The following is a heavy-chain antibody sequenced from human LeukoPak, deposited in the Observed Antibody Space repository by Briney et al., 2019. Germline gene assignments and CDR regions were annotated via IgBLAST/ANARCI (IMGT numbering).Heavy chain of an antibody. J-gene: IGHJ4*02. Sequence: SGPTPVETTQTPPPACPLSGVSLSTSGGGVGWIPQPPGKALGGLALIYWDDDKRYSPSLKSRLTITKDTSKNQVVLTMTNMDPVDTATYYCAHRLDGSRKKSFDYWGQGTLVTVSS. CDR2: IYWDDDK. CDR3: AHRLDGSRKKSFDY. D-gene: IGHD3-10*01. V-gene: IGHV2-5*02. CDR1: GVSLSTSGGG.